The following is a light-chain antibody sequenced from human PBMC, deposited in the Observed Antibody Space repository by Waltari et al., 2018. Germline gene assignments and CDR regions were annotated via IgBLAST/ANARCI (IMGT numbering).Light chain of an antibody. V-gene: IGKV3-11*01. Sequence: EIVFTQSPATLYSSPGERTTLSCRASQSVRTYLAWYQHRPGQAPRLLIYDASNRATDVPARFSGSGSGTDFTLTISSLQPEDFAVYYCQERSNWPGGAFGGGTKVEIK. CDR1: QSVRTY. J-gene: IGKJ4*01. CDR2: DAS. CDR3: QERSNWPGGA.